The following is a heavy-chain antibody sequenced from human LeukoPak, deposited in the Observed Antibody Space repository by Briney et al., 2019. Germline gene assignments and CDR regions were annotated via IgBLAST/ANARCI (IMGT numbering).Heavy chain of an antibody. CDR2: ISGSGGST. CDR1: GFTFSNYA. CDR3: AKWGTRGFPENSWYFQH. Sequence: GGSLRLSCAASGFTFSNYAMSWVRQAPGKGLEWVSAISGSGGSTYSADSVKGRFTISRDNSKNTLYLQMNSLRAEDTAVYYCAKWGTRGFPENSWYFQHWGQGTLVTVSS. J-gene: IGHJ1*01. D-gene: IGHD3-16*01. V-gene: IGHV3-23*01.